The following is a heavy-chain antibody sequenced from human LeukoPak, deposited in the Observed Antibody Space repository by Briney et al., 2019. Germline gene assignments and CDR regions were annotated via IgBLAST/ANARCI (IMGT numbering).Heavy chain of an antibody. CDR2: ISAYNGNT. J-gene: IGHJ6*03. Sequence: ASVKVSCKASGYTFTSYGISWVRQAPGQGLEWMGWISAYNGNTNYAQKLQGRVTMTTDTSTSTAYMELRSLRSDDTAVYYCARDRYNWNFYYYYMDVWGKGTTVTVSS. CDR1: GYTFTSYG. CDR3: ARDRYNWNFYYYYMDV. D-gene: IGHD1-7*01. V-gene: IGHV1-18*01.